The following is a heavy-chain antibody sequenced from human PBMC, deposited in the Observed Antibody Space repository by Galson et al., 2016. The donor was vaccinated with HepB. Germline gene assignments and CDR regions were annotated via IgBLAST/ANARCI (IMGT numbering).Heavy chain of an antibody. V-gene: IGHV1-3*01. CDR1: GYTFTSYA. Sequence: SVKVSCKASGYTFTSYAMHWVRQAPGQRLEWMGWINAGNGNTNFSQKFQGRVTITRDTSASTAYMELSSLRSEDTAVYYCARYSSASYRSIDYWGQGTLVTVSS. D-gene: IGHD6-19*01. J-gene: IGHJ4*02. CDR2: INAGNGNT. CDR3: ARYSSASYRSIDY.